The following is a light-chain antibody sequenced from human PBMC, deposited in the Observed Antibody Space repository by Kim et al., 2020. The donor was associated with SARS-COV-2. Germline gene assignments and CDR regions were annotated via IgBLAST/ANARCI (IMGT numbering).Light chain of an antibody. Sequence: ASVEDRVTFTCRASQDIRNDLGWYQQSPGRAPKRLIYGASSLQSGVPSRFSGSGSGTEFTLTISSLQPEDFATYFCLQHNTYPITFGQGTRLEIK. J-gene: IGKJ5*01. CDR1: QDIRND. V-gene: IGKV1-17*01. CDR3: LQHNTYPIT. CDR2: GAS.